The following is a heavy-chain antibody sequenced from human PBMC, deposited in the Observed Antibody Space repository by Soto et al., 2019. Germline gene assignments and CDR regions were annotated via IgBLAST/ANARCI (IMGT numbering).Heavy chain of an antibody. V-gene: IGHV3-48*02. CDR3: AAHFADY. Sequence: GGSLRLSCAASGLTISVATMNWVRQAPGKGLEWVSYISASGTTIYYADSVKGRFTISRDAATNSLYLQMTGLRDDDTAVYYCAAHFADYWGQGTLVTVSS. J-gene: IGHJ4*02. CDR1: GLTISVAT. CDR2: ISASGTTI.